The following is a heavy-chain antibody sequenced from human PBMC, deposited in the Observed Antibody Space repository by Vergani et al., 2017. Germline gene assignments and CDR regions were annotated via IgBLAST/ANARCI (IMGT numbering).Heavy chain of an antibody. CDR2: IRNKANDYTT. D-gene: IGHD1-1*01. CDR1: GFIFSDHY. J-gene: IGHJ3*02. Sequence: MQLVESGGGVIQPGGSLRLSCAASGFIFSDHYMDWVRQAPGKGLEWVGRIRNKANDYTTQYAASVKGRFTISRDDSKSYLYLQMNSLQTEDTALYYCVRVKGSNWNDHLYDIWGQGTLVTVSS. CDR3: VRVKGSNWNDHLYDI. V-gene: IGHV3-72*01.